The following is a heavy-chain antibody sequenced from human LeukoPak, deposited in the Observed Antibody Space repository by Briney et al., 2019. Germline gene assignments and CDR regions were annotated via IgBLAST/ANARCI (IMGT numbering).Heavy chain of an antibody. Sequence: GGSLRLSCAASGFTFSSYWMHWVRQAPGKGLEWVANIKQDGSETYYVVSVRGRFTISRDNAKNSLYLQMNSLRAEDTAVYYCARHRGTYYDYWGQGTLVTVSS. CDR3: ARHRGTYYDY. J-gene: IGHJ4*02. V-gene: IGHV3-7*01. CDR2: IKQDGSET. CDR1: GFTFSSYW. D-gene: IGHD3-16*01.